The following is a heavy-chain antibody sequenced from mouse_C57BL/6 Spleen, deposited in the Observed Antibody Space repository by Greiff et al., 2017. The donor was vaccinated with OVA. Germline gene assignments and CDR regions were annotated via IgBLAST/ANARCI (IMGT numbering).Heavy chain of an antibody. CDR3: ARADYGSSYGYWYFDV. Sequence: QVQLQQPGAELVKPGASVKLSCKASGYTFTSYWMHWVKQRPGQGLEWIGMIHPNSGSTNYNEKFKSKATLTVDKSSSTAYMQLSSLTSEDSAVYYCARADYGSSYGYWYFDVWGTGTTVTVSS. CDR2: IHPNSGST. J-gene: IGHJ1*03. CDR1: GYTFTSYW. D-gene: IGHD1-1*01. V-gene: IGHV1-64*01.